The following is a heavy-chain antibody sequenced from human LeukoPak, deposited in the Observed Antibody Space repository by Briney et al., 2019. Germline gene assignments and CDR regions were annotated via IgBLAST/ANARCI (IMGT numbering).Heavy chain of an antibody. CDR2: TRNKAKNYTT. V-gene: IGHV3-72*01. D-gene: IGHD6-19*01. CDR3: ARVGYSSGWYFDY. Sequence: PGGSLRLSCAASGFTFSDHYMDWVRQAPGKGLERVGRTRNKAKNYTTEYAASVKGRFTISRDDSKNSLYLQMNNLKTEDTAVYYCARVGYSSGWYFDYWGQGTLVTVSS. J-gene: IGHJ4*02. CDR1: GFTFSDHY.